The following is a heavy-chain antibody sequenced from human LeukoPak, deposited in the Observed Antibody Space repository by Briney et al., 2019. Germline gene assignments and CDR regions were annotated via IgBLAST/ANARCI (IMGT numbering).Heavy chain of an antibody. V-gene: IGHV3-21*01. CDR3: ARDQEYSSSPYFDY. CDR2: ISSSSSYI. Sequence: GGSLRLSCAASGFTFSSYSMNWVRQAPGKGLEWVSSISSSSSYIYYADSVKGRFTISRDNAKNSLNLQMNSLRAEDTAVYYCARDQEYSSSPYFDYWGQGTLVTVSS. J-gene: IGHJ4*02. D-gene: IGHD6-6*01. CDR1: GFTFSSYS.